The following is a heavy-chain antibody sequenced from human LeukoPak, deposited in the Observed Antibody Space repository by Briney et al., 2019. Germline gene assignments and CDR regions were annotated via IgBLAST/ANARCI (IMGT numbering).Heavy chain of an antibody. Sequence: SETLSLTCAVSGVSISSSNWWSWVRQPPGKGLEWIGEIYHSGSTNYNPSLKSRVTISVDKSKNQFSLKLSSVTAADTAVYYCARVPCGYSYGSCYYYYGMDVWGQGTTVTVSS. CDR1: GVSISSSNW. D-gene: IGHD5-18*01. J-gene: IGHJ6*02. V-gene: IGHV4-4*02. CDR2: IYHSGST. CDR3: ARVPCGYSYGSCYYYYGMDV.